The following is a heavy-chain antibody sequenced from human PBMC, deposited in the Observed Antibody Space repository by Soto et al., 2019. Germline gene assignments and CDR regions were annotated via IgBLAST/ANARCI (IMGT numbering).Heavy chain of an antibody. V-gene: IGHV4-39*07. CDR2: IYYSGST. CDR1: SAPVSSSTYT. Sequence: SETLSLTCTVSSAPVSSSTYTWGWIRQPPGKGLEWIGSIYYSGSTYYNPSLNSRVTVSVDTSKNQFSLRLTSVTAADTAVYYCASKFGELLADAFDIWGQGTMVTVSS. CDR3: ASKFGELLADAFDI. J-gene: IGHJ3*02. D-gene: IGHD3-10*01.